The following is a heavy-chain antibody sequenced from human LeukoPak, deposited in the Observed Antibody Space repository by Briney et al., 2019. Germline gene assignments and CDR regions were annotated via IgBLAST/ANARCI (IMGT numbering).Heavy chain of an antibody. CDR2: IPSDGSDN. V-gene: IGHV3-30*02. CDR1: VFTFSTYG. D-gene: IGHD6-6*01. CDR3: AKDGGYSSSSDAFDI. Sequence: GGSLRLSCAASVFTFSTYGFHWVRQAPGKGLEWVAFIPSDGSDNYYANSVKGRFTISRDNSKNTLYLQMNSLRSEDTAVYYCAKDGGYSSSSDAFDIWGQGTMVTVSS. J-gene: IGHJ3*02.